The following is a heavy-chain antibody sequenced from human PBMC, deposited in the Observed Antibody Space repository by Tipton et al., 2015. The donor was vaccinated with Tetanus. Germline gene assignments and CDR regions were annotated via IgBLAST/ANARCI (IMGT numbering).Heavy chain of an antibody. V-gene: IGHV1-69-2*01. Sequence: LVQSGPEVKKPGATVKISCMVSGYTFIDYYIHWVQQAPGKGLEWMGLIDPEDGETVYAEKFQGRVTITADTSTDTAYMELRSLRFDDTATYYCSTDINGEAYWGQGTPVTVSS. J-gene: IGHJ4*02. CDR2: IDPEDGET. CDR1: GYTFIDYY. CDR3: STDINGEAY. D-gene: IGHD3-10*01.